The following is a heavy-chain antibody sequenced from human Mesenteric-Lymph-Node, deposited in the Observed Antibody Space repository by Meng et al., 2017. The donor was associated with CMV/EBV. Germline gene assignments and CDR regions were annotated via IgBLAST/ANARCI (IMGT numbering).Heavy chain of an antibody. CDR3: ARQGTKWIVGDLDY. V-gene: IGHV1-2*06. D-gene: IGHD2-21*01. CDR1: GYPFTDYY. CDR2: INPSTGDT. J-gene: IGHJ4*02. Sequence: ASGYPFTDYYMHWVRHAPGQGLEWMGRINPSTGDTNYAHKFQGRVTMTWDTSISTAYVELSGLRSDDSAVFFCARQGTKWIVGDLDYWGQGTLVTVSS.